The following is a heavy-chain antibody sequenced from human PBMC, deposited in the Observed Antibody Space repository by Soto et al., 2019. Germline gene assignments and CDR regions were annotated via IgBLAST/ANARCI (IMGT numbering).Heavy chain of an antibody. V-gene: IGHV3-72*01. CDR2: IRRKANSYTT. CDR3: AMLGGWSGGSNDMDV. CDR1: GLIFSDYH. Sequence: EVQLVESGGGLAQPGGSLRLSCAASGLIFSDYHMDLVRQAPGKGLDWVGRIRRKANSYTTEYAASVKGRFTISRDDSKNAVYLQMNSLKTEDTAVYYCAMLGGWSGGSNDMDVWGQGTTVTVSS. D-gene: IGHD6-19*01. J-gene: IGHJ6*02.